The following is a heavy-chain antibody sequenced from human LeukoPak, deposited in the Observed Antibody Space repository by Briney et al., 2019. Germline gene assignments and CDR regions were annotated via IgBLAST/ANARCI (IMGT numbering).Heavy chain of an antibody. CDR2: FDPEDGET. J-gene: IGHJ4*02. CDR3: ATKRGYSYGSPH. CDR1: GYTLTELS. V-gene: IGHV1-24*01. D-gene: IGHD5-18*01. Sequence: ASVTVSCTVSGYTLTELSMHWVRQAPGKGLEWMGGFDPEDGETIYAQKFQGRVTITADESTSTAYMELSSLRSEDTAVYYCATKRGYSYGSPHWGQGTLVTVSS.